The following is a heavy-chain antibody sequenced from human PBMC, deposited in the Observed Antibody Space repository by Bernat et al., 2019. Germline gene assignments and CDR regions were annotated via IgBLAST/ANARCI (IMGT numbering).Heavy chain of an antibody. CDR1: GFTFSSYG. V-gene: IGHV3-30*02. D-gene: IGHD5-12*01. CDR3: AKDLGNSGYDYEFHYYYYGMDV. Sequence: QVQLVESGGGVVQPGGSLRLSCAASGFTFSSYGMHWVRQAPGKGLEWVAFIRYDGSNKYYADSVKGRFIISRDNSKNTLYLQMNSLRAEDTAVYYCAKDLGNSGYDYEFHYYYYGMDVWGQGTTVTVSS. CDR2: IRYDGSNK. J-gene: IGHJ6*02.